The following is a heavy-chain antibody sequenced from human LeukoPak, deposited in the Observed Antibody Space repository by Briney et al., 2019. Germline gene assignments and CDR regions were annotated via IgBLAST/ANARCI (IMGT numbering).Heavy chain of an antibody. Sequence: SETLSLTCTVPGGSLSSYYWSWIRQPPGKGLEWIGYIYYSGSTNYSPSLKSRVTISVDTSKNQFSLKLSSVTAADTAVYYCASLDIAAAGSFDYWGQGTLVTVSS. CDR1: GGSLSSYY. D-gene: IGHD6-13*01. J-gene: IGHJ4*02. CDR2: IYYSGST. CDR3: ASLDIAAAGSFDY. V-gene: IGHV4-59*08.